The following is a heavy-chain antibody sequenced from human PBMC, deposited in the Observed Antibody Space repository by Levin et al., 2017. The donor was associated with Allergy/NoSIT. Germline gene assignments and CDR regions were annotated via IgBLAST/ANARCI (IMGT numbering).Heavy chain of an antibody. Sequence: SGPTLVKPTQTLTLTCTFSGFSLSTSGVGVGWIRQPPGKALEWLALIYWDDDKRYSPSLKSRLTITKDTSKNQVVLTMTNMDPVDTATYYCAHSQGSYYDILTGYYRFDPWGQGTLVTVSS. J-gene: IGHJ5*02. CDR3: AHSQGSYYDILTGYYRFDP. CDR2: IYWDDDK. V-gene: IGHV2-5*02. CDR1: GFSLSTSGVG. D-gene: IGHD3-9*01.